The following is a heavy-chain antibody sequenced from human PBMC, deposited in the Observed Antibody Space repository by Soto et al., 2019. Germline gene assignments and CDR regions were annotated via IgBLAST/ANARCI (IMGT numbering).Heavy chain of an antibody. J-gene: IGHJ4*02. Sequence: GGSLRLSCAASGFTFSSYSMNWVRQTPGKGLEWVSSISSSSSYTYYADSVKGRFTISRDNAKNSLYLQMNSLRAEDTAVYYCARDGQGYDSSGYPKTPYYFDYWGQGTLVTVSS. CDR2: ISSSSSYT. V-gene: IGHV3-21*01. CDR3: ARDGQGYDSSGYPKTPYYFDY. D-gene: IGHD3-22*01. CDR1: GFTFSSYS.